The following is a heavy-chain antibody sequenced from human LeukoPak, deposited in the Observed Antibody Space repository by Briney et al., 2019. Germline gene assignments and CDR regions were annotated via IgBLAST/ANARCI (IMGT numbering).Heavy chain of an antibody. V-gene: IGHV3-48*03. Sequence: GSLRLSCAISGFTFSGCELTWVRQAPGKGLEWISYISRSGNTIYYADSVKGRFTTSRDNAKNSLYLQMNSLRVEDTAVYYCARVATMVRVPLDALDIWGQGTMVSVSS. D-gene: IGHD3-10*01. CDR1: GFTFSGCE. J-gene: IGHJ3*02. CDR3: ARVATMVRVPLDALDI. CDR2: ISRSGNTI.